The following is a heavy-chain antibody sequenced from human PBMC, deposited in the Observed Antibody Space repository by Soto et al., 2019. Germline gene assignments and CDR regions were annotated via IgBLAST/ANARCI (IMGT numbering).Heavy chain of an antibody. D-gene: IGHD4-4*01. CDR1: GVAVEIYV. CDR2: ISWHGGNI. CDR3: AKDKLYSNYDHYFDY. J-gene: IGHJ4*02. V-gene: IGHV3-9*01. Sequence: SLGIACAACGVAVEIYVMHWVRQAPGKGLEWVSGISWHGGNIGYADSVRGRFTISRDIAKNSLYLQMNSLRPEDTGLYYCAKDKLYSNYDHYFDYWGQGTLVTVSS.